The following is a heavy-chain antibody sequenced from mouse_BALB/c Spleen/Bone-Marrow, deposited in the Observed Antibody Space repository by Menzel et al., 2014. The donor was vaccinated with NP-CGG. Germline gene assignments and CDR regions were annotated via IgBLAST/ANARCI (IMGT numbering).Heavy chain of an antibody. Sequence: EVHLVESGGGLVQPGGSLKLSCAASGFDFRRYWMSWVRQAPGKGLEWIGEINPNSRTINYTPSLKDRFIISRDNAKNTLYLQMSRVRSEDTALYYCARLGDRGWFAYWGQGTLVTVSA. V-gene: IGHV4-1*02. CDR2: INPNSRTI. J-gene: IGHJ3*01. CDR1: GFDFRRYW. CDR3: ARLGDRGWFAY. D-gene: IGHD3-3*01.